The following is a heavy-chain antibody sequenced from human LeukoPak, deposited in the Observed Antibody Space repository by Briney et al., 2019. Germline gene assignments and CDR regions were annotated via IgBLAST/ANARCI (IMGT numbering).Heavy chain of an antibody. CDR3: AKDTASFLATARAYCGGDCYSYFDY. CDR1: GFTFSSYS. J-gene: IGHJ4*02. Sequence: PGGSLRLSCAASGFTFSSYSMNWVRQAPGKGLEWVSSISSSSSYIYYADSVKGRFTISRDNAKNSLYLQMNSLRAEDTAFYYCAKDTASFLATARAYCGGDCYSYFDYWGQGTLVTVSS. D-gene: IGHD2-21*02. CDR2: ISSSSSYI. V-gene: IGHV3-21*04.